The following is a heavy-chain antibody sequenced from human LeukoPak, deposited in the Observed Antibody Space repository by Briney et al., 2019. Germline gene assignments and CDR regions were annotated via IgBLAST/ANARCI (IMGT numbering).Heavy chain of an antibody. CDR2: IYYSGST. CDR3: ATAAAGTGWFDP. CDR1: GGSISSYY. D-gene: IGHD6-13*01. J-gene: IGHJ5*02. Sequence: SETLSLTCTVSGGSISSYYWSWIRQHPGKGLEWIGYIYYSGSTYYNPSLKSRVTISVDTSKNQFSLKLSSVTAADTAVYYCATAAAGTGWFDPWGQGTLVTVSS. V-gene: IGHV4-59*06.